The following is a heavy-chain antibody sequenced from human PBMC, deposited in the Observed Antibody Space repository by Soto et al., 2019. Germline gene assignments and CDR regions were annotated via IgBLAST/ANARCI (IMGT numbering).Heavy chain of an antibody. D-gene: IGHD3-16*01. CDR3: ARTDSYGRWAAWF. J-gene: IGHJ4*02. V-gene: IGHV1-45*02. Sequence: GASVKVSCKASGYTFTYRYLHWVRQAPGQALEWMGWITPFNGNTNYAQKFQDRVTITRDTSTNQISLRLNSVTAADTAMYFCARTDSYGRWAAWFWGQGTLVTVSS. CDR2: ITPFNGNT. CDR1: GYTFTYRY.